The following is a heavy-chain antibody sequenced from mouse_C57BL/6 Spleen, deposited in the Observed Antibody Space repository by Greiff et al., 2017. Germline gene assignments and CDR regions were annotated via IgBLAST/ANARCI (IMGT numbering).Heavy chain of an antibody. V-gene: IGHV1-15*01. J-gene: IGHJ2*01. Sequence: LVESGAELVRPGASVTLSCKASGYTFTDYEMHWVKQTPVHGLEWIGAIDPETGGTAYNQKFKGKAILTADKSSSTAYMELRSLTSEDSAVYYCTGLPFDYWGQGTTLTVSS. CDR1: GYTFTDYE. CDR2: IDPETGGT. CDR3: TGLPFDY.